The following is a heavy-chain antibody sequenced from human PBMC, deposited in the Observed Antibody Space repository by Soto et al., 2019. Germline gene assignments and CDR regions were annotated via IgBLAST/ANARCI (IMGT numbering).Heavy chain of an antibody. V-gene: IGHV3-74*01. J-gene: IGHJ2*01. Sequence: EVQLVEAGGGLVQPGGSLRLSCEVSGFTFRSYWMHWVRQAPGKGLVWVSRINSDGSTITYADAVEGRFTISRDNAKNTQDLQMNSLRAEDTAVYYCARVGTGNWYFDLWGRGTLVTVSS. CDR3: ARVGTGNWYFDL. CDR2: INSDGSTI. CDR1: GFTFRSYW. D-gene: IGHD1-1*01.